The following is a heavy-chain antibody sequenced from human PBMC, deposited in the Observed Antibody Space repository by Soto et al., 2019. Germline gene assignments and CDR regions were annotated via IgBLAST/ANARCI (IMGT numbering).Heavy chain of an antibody. V-gene: IGHV1-46*01. CDR2: IDPSAGST. Sequence: ASVKVSCKASGYTLTSFYMHWMRQAPGQGLEWMGVIDPSAGSTTYAQKLKGRVRMTRDTFTSTVFMELSSLRSEDTAVYYCARSPRPTGTTLYYFDSWGQRTLVTVSS. CDR3: ARSPRPTGTTLYYFDS. D-gene: IGHD1-1*01. CDR1: GYTLTSFY. J-gene: IGHJ4*02.